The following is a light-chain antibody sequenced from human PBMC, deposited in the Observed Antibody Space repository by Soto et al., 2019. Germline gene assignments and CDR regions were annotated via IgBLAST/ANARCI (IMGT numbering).Light chain of an antibody. J-gene: IGKJ1*01. CDR3: MQGTHWPPT. Sequence: EAVMTQSPLSLPVTLGQPASISCRSSQSLVYSDGNAYLNWFQQRPGQSPRRLIYKASNRDSGVPDRFSGYGSGTNFTMQINRVEAVDVGVYYCMQGTHWPPTFGRGTRVEIK. CDR1: QSLVYSDGNAY. CDR2: KAS. V-gene: IGKV2-30*01.